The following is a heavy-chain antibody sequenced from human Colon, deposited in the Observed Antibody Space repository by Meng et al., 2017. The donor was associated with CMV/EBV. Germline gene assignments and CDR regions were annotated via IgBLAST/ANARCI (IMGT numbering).Heavy chain of an antibody. CDR2: IYWDDDK. Sequence: QITLQASVPTLVKPTQTLTLTCTFSGFSLSTIGMGVGWIRQPPGKALEWLGVIYWDDDKRYSPSLKSRLTITKDTSKNQVVLTMTNLDPLDTATYYCAHRPYGSGSYFFDYWGQGTLVTVSS. D-gene: IGHD3-10*01. J-gene: IGHJ4*02. V-gene: IGHV2-5*02. CDR3: AHRPYGSGSYFFDY. CDR1: GFSLSTIGMG.